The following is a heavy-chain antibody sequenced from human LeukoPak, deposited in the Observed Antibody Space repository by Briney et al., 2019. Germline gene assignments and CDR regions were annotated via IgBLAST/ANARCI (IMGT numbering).Heavy chain of an antibody. J-gene: IGHJ6*03. CDR2: ISSSSSYI. D-gene: IGHD4-17*01. CDR3: ARGMGYGDYYYYYYMDV. Sequence: KSGGSLRLSCAASGFTFSSYSMNWVRQAPGKGLEWVSSISSSSSYIYYADSVKGRFTISRDNAKNSLYLQMNSLRAEDTALYYCARGMGYGDYYYYYYMDVWGKGTTVTVSS. V-gene: IGHV3-21*04. CDR1: GFTFSSYS.